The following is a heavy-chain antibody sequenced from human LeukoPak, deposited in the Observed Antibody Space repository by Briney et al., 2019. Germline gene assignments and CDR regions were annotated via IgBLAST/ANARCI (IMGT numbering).Heavy chain of an antibody. J-gene: IGHJ4*02. CDR2: IKQDGSEK. CDR1: GFTFSNYW. Sequence: GGSLRLSCAASGFTFSNYWMNWVRQAPGKGLEGVANIKQDGSEKYYVDSVKGRFTISRDNAKNSLYLQMNSLRVEDTAVYYCARGSGSYLNWGQGTLVTVSS. D-gene: IGHD3-10*01. CDR3: ARGSGSYLN. V-gene: IGHV3-7*05.